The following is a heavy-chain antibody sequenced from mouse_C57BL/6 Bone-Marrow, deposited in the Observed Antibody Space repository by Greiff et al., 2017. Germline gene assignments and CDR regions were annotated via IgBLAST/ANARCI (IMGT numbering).Heavy chain of an antibody. J-gene: IGHJ3*01. D-gene: IGHD2-1*01. CDR2: INPSSGTI. V-gene: IGHV1-4*01. CDR1: GYTFTSYT. Sequence: QVQLQQSGAELARPGASVKMSCKASGYTFTSYTMHWVKQRPGQGLEWIGYINPSSGTIKYNQKFKDKATLTAAKSSSTAYIQLSSLTSEDSAVYYCAKEGGNYVAYWGQGTLVTVSA. CDR3: AKEGGNYVAY.